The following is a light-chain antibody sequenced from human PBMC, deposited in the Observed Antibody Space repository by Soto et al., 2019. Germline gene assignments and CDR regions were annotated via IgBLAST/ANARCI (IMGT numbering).Light chain of an antibody. CDR3: RTWDSSLSGGV. CDR2: DND. V-gene: IGLV1-51*01. CDR1: SSNIGNNY. Sequence: QSVLTQPPSVSAAPGQTVTISCSGGSSNIGNNYVSWYQHLPGTAPKLLIYDNDKRPSGIPDRFSGSKSGTSATLGITGLQTGDEADYYCRTWDSSLSGGVFGGGTKLTVL. J-gene: IGLJ2*01.